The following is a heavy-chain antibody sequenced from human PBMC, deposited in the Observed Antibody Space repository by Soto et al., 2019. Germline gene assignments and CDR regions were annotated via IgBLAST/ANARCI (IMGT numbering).Heavy chain of an antibody. CDR3: ARDARRFLEWLFNWFDP. CDR2: ISAYNGNT. Sequence: GASVKVSCKASGYTFTSYGISWVRQAPGQGLEWMGWISAYNGNTNYAQKLQGRVTMTTDTSTSTAYMELRSLRSDDTAVYYCARDARRFLEWLFNWFDPWGQGTLVTVSS. CDR1: GYTFTSYG. J-gene: IGHJ5*02. D-gene: IGHD3-3*01. V-gene: IGHV1-18*01.